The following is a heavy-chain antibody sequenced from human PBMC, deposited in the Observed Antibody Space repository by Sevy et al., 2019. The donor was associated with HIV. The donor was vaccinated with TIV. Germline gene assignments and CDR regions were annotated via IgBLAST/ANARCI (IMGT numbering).Heavy chain of an antibody. CDR3: ARPYYDILTGYSPPYYFDY. D-gene: IGHD3-9*01. Sequence: GGSLRLSCAASGFTFSSYAMHWVRQAPGKGLEWVAVISYDGSNKYYADSVKGRFTISRDNSKNTRYLQMNSLRAEDTAVYYCARPYYDILTGYSPPYYFDYWGQGTLVTVSS. CDR1: GFTFSSYA. CDR2: ISYDGSNK. V-gene: IGHV3-30-3*01. J-gene: IGHJ4*02.